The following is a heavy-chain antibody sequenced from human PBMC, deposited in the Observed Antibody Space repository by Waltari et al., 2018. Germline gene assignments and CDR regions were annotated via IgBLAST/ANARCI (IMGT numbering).Heavy chain of an antibody. CDR2: INHSGST. CDR1: GGSFSGYY. V-gene: IGHV4-34*01. J-gene: IGHJ4*02. CDR3: ARASYDYIWGSYRYRTNEGVDY. D-gene: IGHD3-16*02. Sequence: GAGLLKPSETLSLTCAVYGGSFSGYYWSWIRQPPGKGLEWIGEINHSGSTNYNPSLKSRVTISVDTSKNQFSLKLSSVTAADTAVYYCARASYDYIWGSYRYRTNEGVDYWGQGTLVTVSS.